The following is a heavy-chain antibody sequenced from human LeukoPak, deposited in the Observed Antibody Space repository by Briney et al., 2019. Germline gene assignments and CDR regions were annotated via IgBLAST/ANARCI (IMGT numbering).Heavy chain of an antibody. CDR2: ISSSSSYI. CDR3: AVVAGEDPEDPFDF. Sequence: GGSLRLSCAASGFTFSSYSMNWVRQAPGKGLEWVSSISSSSSYIYYADSVKGRFTIYRDNAMNSLYLQMNSLRAEDTAVYYCAVVAGEDPEDPFDFWGRGTLVTVSS. V-gene: IGHV3-21*01. CDR1: GFTFSSYS. D-gene: IGHD2-15*01. J-gene: IGHJ4*02.